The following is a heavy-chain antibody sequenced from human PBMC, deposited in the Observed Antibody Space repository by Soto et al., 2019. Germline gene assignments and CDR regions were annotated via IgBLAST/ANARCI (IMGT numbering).Heavy chain of an antibody. CDR3: ARPYDSSDYYGGGMDV. CDR2: IIPILGTA. Sequence: GASVKVSCKASGGTFNNNSISWVLEAPGQGLEWMGGIIPILGTANYAQKFRGRVTITADESTSTGYMDLSSLRSEDTAVYYCARPYDSSDYYGGGMDVWGQGTTVTVSS. D-gene: IGHD3-22*01. V-gene: IGHV1-69*13. J-gene: IGHJ6*02. CDR1: GGTFNNNS.